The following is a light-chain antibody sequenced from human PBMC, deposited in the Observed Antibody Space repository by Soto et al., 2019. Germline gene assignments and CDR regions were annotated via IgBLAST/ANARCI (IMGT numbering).Light chain of an antibody. CDR1: QSVRSY. V-gene: IGKV3-11*01. CDR2: DTS. CDR3: QQRDDWPLT. Sequence: EIVLTQSPATLSLSPGERATLSCRASQSVRSYLAWYQQKAGQGPRLLIYDTSNRATGIPARFSGSGSGTDFTLTISTLEPEDLAVYYCQQRDDWPLTFGGGSKVEIK. J-gene: IGKJ4*01.